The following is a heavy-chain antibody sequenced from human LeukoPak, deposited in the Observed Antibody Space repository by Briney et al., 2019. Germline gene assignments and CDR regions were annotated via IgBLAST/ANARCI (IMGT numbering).Heavy chain of an antibody. V-gene: IGHV3-21*01. J-gene: IGHJ4*02. CDR2: LSSDSRYI. D-gene: IGHD6-13*01. CDR3: VTDAGNSWQRGLDY. Sequence: PGGSLRLSCAGSGFTLSTFSLNWGRPAPGKGLEWGSSLSSDSRYIYNADSVKGRFTISRDNTRNSLYLQIDSLRAEDTAVYYCVTDAGNSWQRGLDYWGQGALVTVSS. CDR1: GFTLSTFS.